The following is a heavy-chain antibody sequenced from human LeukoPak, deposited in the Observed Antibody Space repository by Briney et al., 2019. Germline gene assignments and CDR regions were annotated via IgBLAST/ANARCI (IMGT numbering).Heavy chain of an antibody. CDR1: GFTFSSYE. CDR3: AKGGIAAAGRTRKFDY. D-gene: IGHD6-13*01. CDR2: ISSSGSTI. J-gene: IGHJ4*02. V-gene: IGHV3-48*03. Sequence: PGGSLRLSCAASGFTFSSYEMNWVRQAPGKGLEWVSYISSSGSTIYYADSVKGRFTISRDNAKNSLYLQMNSLRAEDTAVYYCAKGGIAAAGRTRKFDYWGQGTLVTVSS.